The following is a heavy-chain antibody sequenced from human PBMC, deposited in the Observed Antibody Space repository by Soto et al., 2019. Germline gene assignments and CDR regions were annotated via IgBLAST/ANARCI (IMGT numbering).Heavy chain of an antibody. CDR1: GYTFTTYY. Sequence: QVQLVQSGAEVKKPGASVKISCKASGYTFTTYYLHWVRQAPGQGLEWMGIINPDTGSTTSAQNFRGRVSLSRETCTSTVYMEMYSLSSEDTAVYYCASDANFSLTFHYYGMDVWGQGTTVTVSS. CDR2: INPDTGST. CDR3: ASDANFSLTFHYYGMDV. V-gene: IGHV1-46*01. J-gene: IGHJ6*02.